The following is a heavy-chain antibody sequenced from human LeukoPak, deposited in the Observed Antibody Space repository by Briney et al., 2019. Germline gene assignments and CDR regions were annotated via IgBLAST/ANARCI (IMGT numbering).Heavy chain of an antibody. CDR2: ISGSCGST. V-gene: IGHV3-23*01. CDR1: GFTSSSYA. J-gene: IGHJ4*02. D-gene: IGHD3-10*01. Sequence: GGSLSLSCAASGFTSSSYAMSWVRKAPGQGLEWDSAISGSCGSTYYADSVKGRFTISRDNSKNTLYLQMNSLRAEDTAVYYCAKHGDYYCSGSYYNRWGQGTLVTVSS. CDR3: AKHGDYYCSGSYYNR.